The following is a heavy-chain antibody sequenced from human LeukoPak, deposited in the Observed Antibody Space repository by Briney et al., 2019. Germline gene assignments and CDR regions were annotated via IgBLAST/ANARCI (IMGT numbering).Heavy chain of an antibody. V-gene: IGHV3-23*01. D-gene: IGHD3-10*01. CDR1: GFTFSSYW. CDR3: AKFVNYGSYYYYYYIDV. CDR2: ISESGDTT. Sequence: GGSLRLSCAASGFTFSSYWMSWVRQAPGKGLEWVSTISESGDTTYYADSVKGRFTISRDNSKNTLYLQMNSLRAGDTAVYYCAKFVNYGSYYYYYYIDVWGKGTTVAVSS. J-gene: IGHJ6*03.